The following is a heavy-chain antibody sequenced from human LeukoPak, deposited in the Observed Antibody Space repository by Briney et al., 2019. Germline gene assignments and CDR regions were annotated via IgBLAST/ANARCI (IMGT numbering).Heavy chain of an antibody. D-gene: IGHD2-15*01. Sequence: GGSLRLSCAASGFTFSSYSMHWVRQAPGKGLEWVAVISYDGSNKYYADSVKGRFTISRDNSKNTLYLQMNSLRAEDTSVYYCAREDCSGGRCYTSFDYWGQGTLVTVSS. CDR1: GFTFSSYS. J-gene: IGHJ4*02. CDR2: ISYDGSNK. CDR3: AREDCSGGRCYTSFDY. V-gene: IGHV3-30*04.